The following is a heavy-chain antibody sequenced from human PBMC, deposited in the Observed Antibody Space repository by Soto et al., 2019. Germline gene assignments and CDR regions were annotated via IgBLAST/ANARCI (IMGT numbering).Heavy chain of an antibody. J-gene: IGHJ5*02. CDR2: ISSSSSYI. Sequence: PGGSLRLSCAASGFTFSSYSMNWVRQAPGKGLEWVSSISSSSSYIYYADSVKGRFTISRDNAKNSPYLQMNSSVTAADTAVYYCARWLVGDPGFWFDPWGQGTLVTVSS. D-gene: IGHD1-26*01. CDR3: ARWLVGDPGFWFDP. CDR1: GFTFSSYS. V-gene: IGHV3-21*04.